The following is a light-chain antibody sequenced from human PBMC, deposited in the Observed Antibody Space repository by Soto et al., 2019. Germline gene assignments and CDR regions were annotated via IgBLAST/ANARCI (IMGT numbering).Light chain of an antibody. J-gene: IGLJ3*02. V-gene: IGLV1-40*01. CDR2: GNS. CDR1: SSNIGAGYD. CDR3: QSYDSSLSGWV. Sequence: QSVLTQPPSVSGAPGQRVTISCTGSSSNIGAGYDVHWYQQLPGTAPKVLVAGNSNRPTGVPDRFSGSKSGTSASLAITGLQAEDEADYYCQSYDSSLSGWVFGGGTTLTLL.